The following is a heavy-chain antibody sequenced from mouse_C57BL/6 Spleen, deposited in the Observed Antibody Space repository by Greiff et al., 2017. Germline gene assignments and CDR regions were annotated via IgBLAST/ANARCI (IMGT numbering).Heavy chain of an antibody. D-gene: IGHD3-2*02. CDR2: IYPGSGST. V-gene: IGHV1-55*01. J-gene: IGHJ2*01. CDR3: ARGTAQAHYFDD. Sequence: QVQLKQPGAELVKPGASVKMSCKASGYTFTSYWITWVKQRPGQGLEWIGDIYPGSGSTNYNEKFKSKATLTVDTSSSTAYMQLSSLTSEDSAVYYCARGTAQAHYFDDWGQGTTLTVSS. CDR1: GYTFTSYW.